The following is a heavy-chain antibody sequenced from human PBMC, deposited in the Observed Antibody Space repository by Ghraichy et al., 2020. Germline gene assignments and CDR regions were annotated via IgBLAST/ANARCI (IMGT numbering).Heavy chain of an antibody. CDR1: GGSFSGYY. D-gene: IGHD3-22*01. J-gene: IGHJ6*02. V-gene: IGHV4-34*01. Sequence: SETLSLTCAVYGGSFSGYYWSWIRQPPGKGLEWIGEINHSGSTNYNPSLKSRVTISVDTSKNQFSLKLSSVTAADTAVYYCARGLRKYYYDSSGYSKRNPYYYYGMDVWGQGTTVTVSS. CDR2: INHSGST. CDR3: ARGLRKYYYDSSGYSKRNPYYYYGMDV.